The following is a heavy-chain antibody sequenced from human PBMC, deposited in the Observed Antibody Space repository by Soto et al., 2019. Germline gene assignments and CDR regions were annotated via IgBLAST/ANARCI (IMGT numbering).Heavy chain of an antibody. CDR1: GGSTRSSNYQ. CDR3: ARDHPHSYGVYYFDY. J-gene: IGHJ4*02. Sequence: SETLSLTCTVSGGSTRSSNYQWVWIRQPPGKGLEWIGNVYYNGNTYYNPSLQSRLTISVDTSNNQFSLKLSSVTAADTAVYYRARDHPHSYGVYYFDYWGQGTPVTVSS. V-gene: IGHV4-39*07. CDR2: VYYNGNT. D-gene: IGHD5-18*01.